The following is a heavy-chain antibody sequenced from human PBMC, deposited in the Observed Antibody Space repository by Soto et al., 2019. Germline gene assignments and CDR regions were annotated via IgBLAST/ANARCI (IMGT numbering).Heavy chain of an antibody. CDR2: IKQDGSEK. D-gene: IGHD6-6*01. CDR3: ARESDEYSSSSAMDFDY. V-gene: IGHV3-7*03. CDR1: GFTFSSYW. Sequence: EVQLVESGGGLVQPGGSLRLSCAASGFTFSSYWMSWVRQAPGKGLEWVANIKQDGSEKYYVDSVKGRFTISSDNAKNSLYLQMNSLRAEDTAVYYCARESDEYSSSSAMDFDYWGQGTLVTVSS. J-gene: IGHJ4*02.